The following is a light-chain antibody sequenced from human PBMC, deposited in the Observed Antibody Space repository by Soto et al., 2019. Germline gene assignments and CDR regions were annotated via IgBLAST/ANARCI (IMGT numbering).Light chain of an antibody. Sequence: QSVLTQPPSASGTPGQRVTISCSGSSSNIGSNTVNWYQQLPGTAPKLHIYSNNQRPSGVPDRFSGSKSGTSASLAICGLQSEDEADYYGAAWDDSLNVFFVFGTGTRVTAL. CDR1: SSNIGSNT. V-gene: IGLV1-44*01. CDR3: AAWDDSLNVFFV. J-gene: IGLJ1*01. CDR2: SNN.